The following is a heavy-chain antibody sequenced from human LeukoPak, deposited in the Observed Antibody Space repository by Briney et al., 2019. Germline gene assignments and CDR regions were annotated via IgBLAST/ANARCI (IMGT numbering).Heavy chain of an antibody. CDR1: GGSISSGDYY. CDR2: IYYSGST. Sequence: SETLSLTCTVSGGSISSGDYYWSWIRQPPGKGLEWIGYIYYSGSTNYNPSLKSRVTISVDTSKNQFSLKLSSVTAADTAVYYCARAAIAAAEIDYWGQGTLVTVSS. D-gene: IGHD6-25*01. CDR3: ARAAIAAAEIDY. J-gene: IGHJ4*02. V-gene: IGHV4-61*08.